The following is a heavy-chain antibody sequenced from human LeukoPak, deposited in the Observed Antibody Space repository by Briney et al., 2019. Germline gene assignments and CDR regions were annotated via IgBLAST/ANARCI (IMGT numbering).Heavy chain of an antibody. V-gene: IGHV4-39*01. CDR2: IYYTGHT. D-gene: IGHD2-2*01. J-gene: IGHJ4*02. CDR3: ARLLPSAMGGDY. CDR1: GASISSSTYY. Sequence: SETLSLTCTVSGASISSSTYYWGWIRQPPGKGLEWIGSIYYTGHTYYSPSLKSRLTISVDASKNQFSLKLSSVTAADTAMYYCARLLPSAMGGDYWGQGPLVTVFS.